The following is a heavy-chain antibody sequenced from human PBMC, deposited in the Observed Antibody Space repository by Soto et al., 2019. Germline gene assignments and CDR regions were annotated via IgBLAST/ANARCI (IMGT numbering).Heavy chain of an antibody. CDR3: AKEFYDFWSGYFPYFDY. J-gene: IGHJ4*02. D-gene: IGHD3-3*01. V-gene: IGHV3-23*01. Sequence: PGGSLRLSCAASGFTFSSYAMCWVRQAPGKGLEWVSAISGSGGSTYYADSVKGRFTISRDNSKNTLYLQMNSLRAEDTAVYYCAKEFYDFWSGYFPYFDYWGQGTLVTVSS. CDR2: ISGSGGST. CDR1: GFTFSSYA.